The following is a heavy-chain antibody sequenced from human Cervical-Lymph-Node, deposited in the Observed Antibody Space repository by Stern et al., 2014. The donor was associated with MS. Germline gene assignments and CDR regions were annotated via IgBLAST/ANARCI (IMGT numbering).Heavy chain of an antibody. CDR1: GYRFNSYG. V-gene: IGHV1-18*01. CDR2: ISTYNGNT. Sequence: QDQLVQSGPEVKKPGASVTVSCKASGYRFNSYGINWVRQAPGQGLEWMGRISTYNGNTEYAQKIQGRVTMTTDTSTGTAYMELRSLRSDDTAVYYCARTNPLRFGNFHGIDVWGQGTTVIVSS. J-gene: IGHJ6*02. D-gene: IGHD3-3*01. CDR3: ARTNPLRFGNFHGIDV.